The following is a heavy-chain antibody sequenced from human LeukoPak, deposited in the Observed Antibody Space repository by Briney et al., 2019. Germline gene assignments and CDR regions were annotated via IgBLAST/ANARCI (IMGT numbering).Heavy chain of an antibody. CDR1: GFSFSSYG. V-gene: IGHV3-30*02. Sequence: PGGSLRLSCAGSGFSFSSYGMHWVRQAPGKGLEWMAFIRSDGSNKYYADSVKGRFTISRDNSKNTLYLQMNSLRAEDTAVYYCARDWVENRYYYDSSGYQFDYWGQGTLVTVSS. CDR2: IRSDGSNK. CDR3: ARDWVENRYYYDSSGYQFDY. J-gene: IGHJ4*02. D-gene: IGHD3-22*01.